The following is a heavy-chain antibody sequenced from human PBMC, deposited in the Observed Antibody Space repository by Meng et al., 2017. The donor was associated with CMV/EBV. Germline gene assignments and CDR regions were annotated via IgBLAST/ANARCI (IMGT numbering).Heavy chain of an antibody. V-gene: IGHV1-69*12. D-gene: IGHD3-16*02. CDR3: ARQLRLGELSPFDY. CDR1: GGTFSSYA. J-gene: IGHJ4*02. CDR2: IIPIFGTA. Sequence: QGQVVQSGAEGKKPGSSVKVSCKASGGTFSSYAISWVRQAPGQGLEWMGGIIPIFGTANYAQKFQGRVTITADESTSTAYMELSSLRSEDTAVYYCARQLRLGELSPFDYWGQGTLVTVSS.